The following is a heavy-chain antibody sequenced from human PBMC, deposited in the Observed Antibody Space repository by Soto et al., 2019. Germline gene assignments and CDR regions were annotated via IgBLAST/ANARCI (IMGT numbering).Heavy chain of an antibody. D-gene: IGHD5-18*01. J-gene: IGHJ4*02. Sequence: QVQLVESGGGVVQPGRSLRLSCAASGFTFSSYGMHWVRQAPGKGLEWVAVIWYDGSNKYYADSVKGRFTISRDKSKNTLYLQMNSLRAEDTAVYYCARGSGGYSYGFDYWGQGTLVTVSS. CDR2: IWYDGSNK. CDR1: GFTFSSYG. CDR3: ARGSGGYSYGFDY. V-gene: IGHV3-33*01.